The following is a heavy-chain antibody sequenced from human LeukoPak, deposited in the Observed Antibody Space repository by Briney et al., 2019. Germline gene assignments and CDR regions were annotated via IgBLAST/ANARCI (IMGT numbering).Heavy chain of an antibody. V-gene: IGHV4-4*07. J-gene: IGHJ4*02. Sequence: SETLSLTCTVSGGSISSYYWSWIRQPAGKGLEWIGRIYTSGSTNYNPSLKSRVTISVDTSKNQFSLKLSSVTAADTAVYYCASHMGGSYYEYYFDYWGQGTLVTVSS. D-gene: IGHD1-26*01. CDR1: GGSISSYY. CDR2: IYTSGST. CDR3: ASHMGGSYYEYYFDY.